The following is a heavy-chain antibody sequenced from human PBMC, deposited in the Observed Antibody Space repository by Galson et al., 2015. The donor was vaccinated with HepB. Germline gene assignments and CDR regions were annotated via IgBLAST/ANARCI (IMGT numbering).Heavy chain of an antibody. V-gene: IGHV4-39*01. Sequence: SETLSLTCTVSGGSISSSSYYWGWIRQPPGKGLEWIGSIYYSGSTYYNPSLKSRVTISVDTSKNQFSLKLSSVTAADTAVYYCARLTSGITMVRGVIPYWGQGTLVTVSS. J-gene: IGHJ4*02. CDR2: IYYSGST. CDR1: GGSISSSSYY. CDR3: ARLTSGITMVRGVIPY. D-gene: IGHD3-10*01.